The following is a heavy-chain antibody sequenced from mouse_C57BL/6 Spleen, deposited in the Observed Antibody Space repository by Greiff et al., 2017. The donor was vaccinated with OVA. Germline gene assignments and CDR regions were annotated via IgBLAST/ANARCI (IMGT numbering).Heavy chain of an antibody. CDR3: ASLDSSGPGFAY. CDR2: ISTYYGDA. CDR1: GYTFTDYA. Sequence: VQLQQSGPELVRPGVSVKISCKGSGYTFTDYAMHWVKQSPAKSLEWIGVISTYYGDASYNQKFKDKATLTVDKSSSTAYMELARLTSEDSAVYYCASLDSSGPGFAYWGQGTLVTVSA. J-gene: IGHJ3*01. D-gene: IGHD3-2*02. V-gene: IGHV1-67*01.